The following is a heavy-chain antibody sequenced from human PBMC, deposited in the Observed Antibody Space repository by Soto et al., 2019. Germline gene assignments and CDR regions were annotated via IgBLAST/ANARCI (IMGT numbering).Heavy chain of an antibody. D-gene: IGHD2-2*01. CDR2: IYYSGST. CDR3: ARGDGCISTSCYWVNWFDP. CDR1: GGSISSYY. J-gene: IGHJ5*02. V-gene: IGHV4-59*01. Sequence: SETLSLTCTVSGGSISSYYWSWIRQPPGKGLEWIGYIYYSGSTNYNPSLKSRVTMSVDTSKNQFSLKLSSVTAADTAVYYCARGDGCISTSCYWVNWFDPWGQGTLVTVS.